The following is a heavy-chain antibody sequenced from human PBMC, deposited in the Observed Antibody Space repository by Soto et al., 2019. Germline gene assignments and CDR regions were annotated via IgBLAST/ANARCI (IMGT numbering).Heavy chain of an antibody. V-gene: IGHV4-4*07. CDR3: VRDGTKTLRDWFDP. J-gene: IGHJ5*02. Sequence: KASETLSLTCTVSGASISGFYWSWIRKSAGRGLEWIGRIYATGTTDYNPSLKSRVMMSVDTSKKQFSLKLRSVTAADTAVYYCVRDGTKTLRDWFDPWGQGISVTVSS. CDR1: GASISGFY. D-gene: IGHD1-1*01. CDR2: IYATGTT.